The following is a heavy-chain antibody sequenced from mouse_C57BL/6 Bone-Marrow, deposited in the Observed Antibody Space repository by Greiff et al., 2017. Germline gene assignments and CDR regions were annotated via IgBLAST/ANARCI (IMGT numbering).Heavy chain of an antibody. D-gene: IGHD1-1*01. CDR2: ISYSGST. CDR3: SRASYYYDDSLDY. CDR1: GYSITSDYA. Sequence: EVQRVESGPGLVKPSQSLSLTCTVTGYSITSDYAWNWIRQFPRNKLEWMGYISYSGSTSYSPSLKSRISITRDTSTNQFFLQLNSVTTEDTATYYCSRASYYYDDSLDYWGQGTTLTVSS. V-gene: IGHV3-2*02. J-gene: IGHJ2*01.